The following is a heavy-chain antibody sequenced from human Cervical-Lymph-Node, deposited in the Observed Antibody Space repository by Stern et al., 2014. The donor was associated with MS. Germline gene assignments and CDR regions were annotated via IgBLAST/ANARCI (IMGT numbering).Heavy chain of an antibody. CDR2: IVPIFGRT. J-gene: IGHJ4*02. CDR1: GATFSTNA. Sequence: VQLVESGAEVMKPGSSGKISCKASGATFSTNAISWLRQAPGQGPEWMGAIVPIFGRTNYIQTLRGRLTITADESASTAYMELRSLRSDDTAVYFCAREHHGGNFESWGQGTLVTVSS. CDR3: AREHHGGNFES. D-gene: IGHD4-23*01. V-gene: IGHV1-69*01.